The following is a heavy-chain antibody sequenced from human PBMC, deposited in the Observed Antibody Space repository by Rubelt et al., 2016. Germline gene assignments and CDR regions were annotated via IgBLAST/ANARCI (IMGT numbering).Heavy chain of an antibody. Sequence: VRQAPGKGLEWVAVISYDGSNKYYADSVKGRFTISRDNSKNTLYLQMNSLRAEDTAMYYCARHYRYTSPFDWGQGTLVTVSS. CDR3: ARHYRYTSPFD. V-gene: IGHV3-30*04. J-gene: IGHJ4*02. D-gene: IGHD3-16*02. CDR2: ISYDGSNK.